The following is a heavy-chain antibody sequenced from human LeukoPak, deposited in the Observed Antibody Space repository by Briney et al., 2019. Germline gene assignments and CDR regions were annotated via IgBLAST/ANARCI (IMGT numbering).Heavy chain of an antibody. CDR3: ASSGGYSYGYHS. CDR2: INPNSGGT. V-gene: IGHV1-2*06. CDR1: GYTFTGYY. D-gene: IGHD5-18*01. J-gene: IGHJ5*02. Sequence: ASVKVSCKASGYTFTGYYMHWMRQAPGQGLEWMGRINPNSGGTNYAQKFQGRVTMTRDTSISTAYMELSRLRSDDTAVYYCASSGGYSYGYHSWGQGTLVTVSS.